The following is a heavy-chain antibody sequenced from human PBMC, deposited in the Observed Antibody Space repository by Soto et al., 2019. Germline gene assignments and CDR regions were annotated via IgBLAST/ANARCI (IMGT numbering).Heavy chain of an antibody. V-gene: IGHV4-39*01. D-gene: IGHD1-1*01. CDR3: ARQGTRGLGLPPSYYGMDV. CDR2: IYYSGST. CDR1: GGSISSSRYY. Sequence: QLQLQESGPGLVKPSETLSLTCTVSGGSISSSRYYWGWIRQPPGQGLEWIGSIYYSGSTYYNPSLKSRVTISVDTSKNQFPLKLSSVTAADTAVYYCARQGTRGLGLPPSYYGMDVWGQGTTVTVSS. J-gene: IGHJ6*02.